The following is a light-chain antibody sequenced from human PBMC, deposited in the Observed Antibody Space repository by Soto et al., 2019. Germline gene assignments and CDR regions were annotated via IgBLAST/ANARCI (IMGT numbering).Light chain of an antibody. CDR3: HQYGSSPRT. CDR2: GAS. J-gene: IGKJ1*01. CDR1: QSVSSNY. Sequence: EIVLTQSPGTLSLSPGERATLSCRASQSVSSNYLAWHQQKPGQGPRLLIYGASSRATGIPDRFSGSGSGTDFTLTISRLEPEDFAVYYCHQYGSSPRTFGQGTKVEIK. V-gene: IGKV3-20*01.